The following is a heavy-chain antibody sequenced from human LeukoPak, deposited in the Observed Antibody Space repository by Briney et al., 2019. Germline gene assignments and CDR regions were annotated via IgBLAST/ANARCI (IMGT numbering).Heavy chain of an antibody. Sequence: ASVKVSCKASGGTFSSYAISWVRQAPGQGLEWMGGIIPIFGTANYAQKFQGRVTITADESTSTAYMELSSLRSEDTAVYYCARVCGEYYGSGSYYVGLAFDIWGQGTMVTVSS. D-gene: IGHD3-10*01. V-gene: IGHV1-69*13. CDR2: IIPIFGTA. CDR1: GGTFSSYA. CDR3: ARVCGEYYGSGSYYVGLAFDI. J-gene: IGHJ3*02.